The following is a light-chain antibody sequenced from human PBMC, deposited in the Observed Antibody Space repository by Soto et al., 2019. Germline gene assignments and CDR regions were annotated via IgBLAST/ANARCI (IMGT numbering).Light chain of an antibody. CDR3: ETWDRNTRV. Sequence: QLVLTQSSSASASLGSSVKLTCTLSSGHRSYIIAWHQQQPGKAPRYLMKLEGSGSYNKGSGVPDRFSGSSSGADRYLTISNLQFEDEADYYCETWDRNTRVFGGGTQLTVL. CDR1: SGHRSYI. V-gene: IGLV4-60*02. J-gene: IGLJ2*01. CDR2: LEGSGSY.